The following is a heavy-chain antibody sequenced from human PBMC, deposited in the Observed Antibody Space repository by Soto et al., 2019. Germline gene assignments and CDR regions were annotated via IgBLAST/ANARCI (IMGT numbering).Heavy chain of an antibody. CDR1: GGSIINHY. D-gene: IGHD7-27*01. Sequence: SETLSLTCTVSGGSIINHYWGWIRQPPGKGLEWIGYIYYSGSTNYNPSLKSRVTISVDTSKNQFSLNLTSLTAADTAIYYCARANWYSEYWGQGPLVTVSS. V-gene: IGHV4-59*11. J-gene: IGHJ4*02. CDR2: IYYSGST. CDR3: ARANWYSEY.